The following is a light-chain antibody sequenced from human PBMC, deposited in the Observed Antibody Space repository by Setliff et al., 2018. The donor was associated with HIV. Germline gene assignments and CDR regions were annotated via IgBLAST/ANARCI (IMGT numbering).Light chain of an antibody. J-gene: IGLJ1*01. CDR3: CSYAGSYTYV. Sequence: QSALAQPRSMSGSPGQSATISCTGTSSDVDAYDYVSWYQHHPGKAPKLLIYDVSERPSGVPDRFSGSKSGNTASLTISGLQAEDEADYYCCSYAGSYTYVFGTGTKVTVL. V-gene: IGLV2-11*01. CDR1: SSDVDAYDY. CDR2: DVS.